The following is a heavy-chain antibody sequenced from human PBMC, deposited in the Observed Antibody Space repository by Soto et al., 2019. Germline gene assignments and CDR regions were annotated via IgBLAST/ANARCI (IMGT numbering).Heavy chain of an antibody. CDR2: LNHSGST. J-gene: IGHJ1*01. Sequence: SETLSLTCAVYGGSFSGYYWSWIRQPPGKGLEWIGELNHSGSTNYNPSLKSRVTISVDTSKNQFSLKLSSVTAADTAVYYCARGLLRYFATQYFQHWGQGTLIT. CDR1: GGSFSGYY. CDR3: ARGLLRYFATQYFQH. D-gene: IGHD3-9*01. V-gene: IGHV4-34*01.